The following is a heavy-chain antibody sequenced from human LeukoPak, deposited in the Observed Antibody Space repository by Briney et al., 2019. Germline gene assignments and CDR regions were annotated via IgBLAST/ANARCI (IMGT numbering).Heavy chain of an antibody. CDR1: GGSIRSYY. D-gene: IGHD1-14*01. CDR2: IYHDVST. V-gene: IGHV4-59*01. CDR3: ARVTPDWYFDL. J-gene: IGHJ2*01. Sequence: SETLSLTCTVSGGSIRSYYYNWTRQPPGKGLEWIGYIYHDVSTSYNPSLKGRVTMSVDTSKNQFSLTLISVTAADTAVYYCARVTPDWYFDLWGRGTLVTVSS.